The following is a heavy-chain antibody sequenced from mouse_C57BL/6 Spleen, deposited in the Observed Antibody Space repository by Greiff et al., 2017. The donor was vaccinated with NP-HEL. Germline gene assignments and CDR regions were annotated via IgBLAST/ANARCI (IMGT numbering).Heavy chain of an antibody. V-gene: IGHV1-54*01. J-gene: IGHJ4*01. D-gene: IGHD3-2*02. CDR2: INPGSGGT. CDR3: ARSGKTAQAPYAMDY. Sequence: VKLQESGAELVRPGTSVKVSCKASGYAFTNYLIEWVKQRPGQGLEWIGVINPGSGGTNYNEKFKGKATLTADKSSSTAYMQLSSLTSEDSAVYFFARSGKTAQAPYAMDYWGQGTSVTVSS. CDR1: GYAFTNYL.